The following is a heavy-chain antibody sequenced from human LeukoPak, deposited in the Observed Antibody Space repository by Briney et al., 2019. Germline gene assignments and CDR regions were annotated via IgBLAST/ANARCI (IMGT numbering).Heavy chain of an antibody. J-gene: IGHJ3*02. Sequence: GGSLRLSCAASGFTFSSYAMSWVRQAPGKGLEWVSAISGSGGSTYYADSVKGRFTISRDNSKNTLYLQMNSLRAEDTAVYYCAKGRRITMIVVVITHSVAFDIWGQGTMVTVSS. D-gene: IGHD3-22*01. CDR3: AKGRRITMIVVVITHSVAFDI. V-gene: IGHV3-23*01. CDR2: ISGSGGST. CDR1: GFTFSSYA.